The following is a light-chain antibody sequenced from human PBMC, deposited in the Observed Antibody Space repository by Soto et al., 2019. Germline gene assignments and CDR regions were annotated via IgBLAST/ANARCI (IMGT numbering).Light chain of an antibody. V-gene: IGLV2-14*01. CDR2: DVS. CDR3: SSYTSSSTLEGV. CDR1: SSDVGGYNY. Sequence: QSVLTQPASVSGSPGQSITISCTGTSSDVGGYNYVSWYQQHPGKAPKLMIYDVSNRTSGVSNRFSGSKSGNTASLTISGLQAEDEADYYCSSYTSSSTLEGVFGGGTKLTVL. J-gene: IGLJ2*01.